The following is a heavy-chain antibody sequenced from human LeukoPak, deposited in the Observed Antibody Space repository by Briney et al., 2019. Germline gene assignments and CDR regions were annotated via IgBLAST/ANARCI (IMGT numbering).Heavy chain of an antibody. D-gene: IGHD3-22*01. V-gene: IGHV1-69*13. CDR1: GYTFTSYY. CDR3: ARDMGDYYDSSGYYSCGY. CDR2: IIPIFGTA. J-gene: IGHJ4*02. Sequence: SVKVSCKASGYTFTSYYMHWVRQAPGQGLEWMGGIIPIFGTANYAQKFQGRVTITADESTSTAYMELSSLRSEDTAVYYCARDMGDYYDSSGYYSCGYWGQGTLVTVSS.